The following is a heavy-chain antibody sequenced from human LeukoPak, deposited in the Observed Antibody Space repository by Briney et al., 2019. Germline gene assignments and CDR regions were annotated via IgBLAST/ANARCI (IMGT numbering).Heavy chain of an antibody. CDR1: GFSFSNYA. V-gene: IGHV3-23*01. Sequence: GGSLRLSCAASGFSFSNYAMCWVRQAPGKGLEWVSAISGRGANTYYADSVKGRFTISRDNSKNTLYMQMNSLRAEDTAVYYCAKAVVIVPTATPFDYWGQGTLVTVSS. CDR3: AKAVVIVPTATPFDY. D-gene: IGHD2-2*01. J-gene: IGHJ4*02. CDR2: ISGRGANT.